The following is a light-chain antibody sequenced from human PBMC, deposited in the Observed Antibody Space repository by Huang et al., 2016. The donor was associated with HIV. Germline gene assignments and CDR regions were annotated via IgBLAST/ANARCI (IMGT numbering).Light chain of an antibody. Sequence: ETVMPPSPATLSVSPGERATLSCRASQSVNNNLAWYQQKPGQAPSLLFFAASSRATGVPARFSASGSGTEFTLTISSLQSEDFAIYYCQQFNNWPPSFGGGTKVEIK. CDR2: AAS. J-gene: IGKJ4*01. CDR3: QQFNNWPPS. CDR1: QSVNNN. V-gene: IGKV3-15*01.